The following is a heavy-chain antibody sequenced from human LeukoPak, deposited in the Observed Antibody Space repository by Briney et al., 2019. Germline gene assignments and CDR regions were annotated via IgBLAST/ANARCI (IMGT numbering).Heavy chain of an antibody. V-gene: IGHV4-59*01. J-gene: IGHJ5*02. CDR1: GGSISSYY. Sequence: SETLSLTCTVSGGSISSYYWSWIRQPPGKGLEWIGYIYYSGSTNYNPSLKSRVTISVDTPKNQFSLKLSSVTAADTAVYYCARAPPCSSTSCYRWFDPWGQGTLVTVSS. CDR3: ARAPPCSSTSCYRWFDP. CDR2: IYYSGST. D-gene: IGHD2-2*02.